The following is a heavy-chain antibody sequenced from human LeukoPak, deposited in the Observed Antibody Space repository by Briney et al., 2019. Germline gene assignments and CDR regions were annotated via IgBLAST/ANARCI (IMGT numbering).Heavy chain of an antibody. CDR1: GDSISTYH. CDR2: MQSTGNS. Sequence: SETVSLTCSVSGDSISTYHWNWIRQPPGKGLEWLGYMQSTGNSNYNPSLRGRVTMFVDTSKNQVALLLSSVTAADTAVYYCARDKRHSYGRYFDHWGQGALVTVSS. D-gene: IGHD5-18*01. V-gene: IGHV4-59*01. CDR3: ARDKRHSYGRYFDH. J-gene: IGHJ4*02.